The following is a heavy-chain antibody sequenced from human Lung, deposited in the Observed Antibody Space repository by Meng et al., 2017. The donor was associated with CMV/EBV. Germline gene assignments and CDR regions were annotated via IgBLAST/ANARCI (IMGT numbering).Heavy chain of an antibody. CDR1: GGYISSSSYY. V-gene: IGHV4-39*01. J-gene: IGHJ4*02. CDR3: ARHHHSPTFDY. CDR2: VVYSGTT. D-gene: IGHD1-14*01. Sequence: LAVEGSGPGLVKPSGTLSLPCTVSGGYISSSSYYGAWIRQPPGEGLEWIGSVVYSGTTYYTSSLKSRVSISVDTSKNQFSLKLSSVTAADTAVYYCARHHHSPTFDYWGQGTLVTVS.